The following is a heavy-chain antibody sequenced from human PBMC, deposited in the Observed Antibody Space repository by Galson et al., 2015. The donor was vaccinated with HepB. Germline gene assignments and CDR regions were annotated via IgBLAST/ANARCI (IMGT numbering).Heavy chain of an antibody. CDR2: ISPGDSNT. CDR3: ARQNWGNVDY. CDR1: GYSFTSYW. J-gene: IGHJ4*02. D-gene: IGHD7-27*01. Sequence: QSGAEVKKPGESLKISCEASGYSFTSYWIGWVRQMPGKGLEWMGIISPGDSNTAYSPSFQGQVTISADKSIRTAYLQWSSLKASDTAMYYCARQNWGNVDYWGQGTLVSVSS. V-gene: IGHV5-51*01.